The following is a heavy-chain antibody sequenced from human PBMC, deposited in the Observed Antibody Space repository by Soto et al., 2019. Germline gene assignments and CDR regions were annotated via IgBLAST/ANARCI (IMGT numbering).Heavy chain of an antibody. J-gene: IGHJ4*02. CDR2: TYYSGST. CDR1: GGSISSYY. D-gene: IGHD3-22*01. Sequence: SLTCTVSGGSISSYYWSWIRQPPGKGLEWIGYTYYSGSTNYNPSLKSRVTISVDTSKNQFSLKLSSVTAADTAVYYCARGRGGIYYDSSGYYLDYWGQGTLVTVSS. CDR3: ARGRGGIYYDSSGYYLDY. V-gene: IGHV4-59*01.